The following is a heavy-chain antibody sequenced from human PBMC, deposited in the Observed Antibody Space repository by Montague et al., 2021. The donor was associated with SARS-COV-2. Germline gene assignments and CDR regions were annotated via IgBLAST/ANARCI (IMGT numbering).Heavy chain of an antibody. CDR2: IYYSGST. V-gene: IGHV4-59*01. Sequence: SETLSLTCTVSGGSISNYYWSWIRQPPRRGLEWIGYIYYSGSTDYSPSLKSRVTISLDTSKNQSSLKVTSVTAADTAVYYCARGGGYYNYGLDVWGPGTTVTVSS. CDR1: GGSISNYY. D-gene: IGHD3-22*01. J-gene: IGHJ6*02. CDR3: ARGGGYYNYGLDV.